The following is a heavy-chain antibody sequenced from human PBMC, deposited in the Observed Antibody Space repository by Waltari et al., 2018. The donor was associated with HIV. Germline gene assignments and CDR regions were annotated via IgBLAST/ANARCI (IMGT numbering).Heavy chain of an antibody. CDR3: AKESDYGDFSVDY. V-gene: IGHV3-30*18. CDR2: ISYDGSNK. J-gene: IGHJ4*02. Sequence: QLAESGGGVVQPGRSLRLSCAGSGFTFTNYGLHWVRQGPGKWLELVAAISYDGSNKKYVDSVKGRFTISRDNSKNTLYLQMNSLRAEDTAICYCAKESDYGDFSVDYWGQGTLVTVSS. D-gene: IGHD4-17*01. CDR1: GFTFTNYG.